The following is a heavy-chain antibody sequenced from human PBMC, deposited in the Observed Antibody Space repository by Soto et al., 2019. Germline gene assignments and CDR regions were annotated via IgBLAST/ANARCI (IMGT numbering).Heavy chain of an antibody. Sequence: GGSLRLSCAASGFTFSDYYMSWIRQAPGKGLEWISFISDSTTYTKYIDSVEGRFTIYRDNVKNSLYLQMNNLRAEDTAIYYCARGGFTDPYDSWGQGALVTV. V-gene: IGHV3-11*05. J-gene: IGHJ5*01. CDR2: ISDSTTYT. CDR3: ARGGFTDPYDS. CDR1: GFTFSDYY.